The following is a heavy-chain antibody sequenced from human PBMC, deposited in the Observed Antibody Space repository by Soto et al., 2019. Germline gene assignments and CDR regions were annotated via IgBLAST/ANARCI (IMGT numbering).Heavy chain of an antibody. CDR2: IWYDGSNK. J-gene: IGHJ6*02. CDR1: GFTFSSYG. D-gene: IGHD2-2*01. V-gene: IGHV3-33*01. Sequence: PGGSLRLSCAASGFTFSSYGMHWVRQAPGKGLECVAVIWYDGSNKYYADSVKGRFTISRDNSKNTLYLQMNSLRAEDTVVYYCAREGHPLTLVPARVDVWGQGTTVTVSS. CDR3: AREGHPLTLVPARVDV.